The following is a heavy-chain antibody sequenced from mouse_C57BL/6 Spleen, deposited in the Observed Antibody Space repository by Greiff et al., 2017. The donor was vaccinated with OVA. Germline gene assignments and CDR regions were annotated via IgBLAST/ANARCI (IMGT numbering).Heavy chain of an antibody. CDR3: TTSRAMDY. Sequence: VHVKQSGAELVRPGASVKLSCTASGFNIKDDYMHWVKQRPEQGLEWIGWIDPENGDTEYASKFQGKATITADTSSNTAYLQLSSLTSEDTAVYYCTTSRAMDYWGQGTSVTVSS. CDR2: IDPENGDT. V-gene: IGHV14-4*01. CDR1: GFNIKDDY. J-gene: IGHJ4*01.